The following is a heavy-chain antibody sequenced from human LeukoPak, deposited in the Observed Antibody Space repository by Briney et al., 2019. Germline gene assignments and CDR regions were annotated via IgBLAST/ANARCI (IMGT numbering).Heavy chain of an antibody. V-gene: IGHV3-11*01. CDR2: IGRSGTTI. CDR3: AKGKHYDILTGFDY. D-gene: IGHD3-9*01. Sequence: GGSLKLSCAASGFTFSDYYMSWIRQVPGKGLEWVSYIGRSGTTIHYADSVKGRFTISWDNAKNSLYLQMNSRRAEDMALYYCAKGKHYDILTGFDYWGQGTLVTVSS. J-gene: IGHJ4*02. CDR1: GFTFSDYY.